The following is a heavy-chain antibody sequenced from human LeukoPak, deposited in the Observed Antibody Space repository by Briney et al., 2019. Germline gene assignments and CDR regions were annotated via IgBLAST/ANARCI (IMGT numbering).Heavy chain of an antibody. CDR2: ISGSGGST. CDR1: GFTFSSYA. CDR3: TKATHKYRYLPAY. D-gene: IGHD1-26*01. J-gene: IGHJ4*02. V-gene: IGHV3-23*01. Sequence: GRSLRLSCAASGFTFSSYAMSWVRQAPGTGLEWVSAISGSGGSTYYADSVKGRFTISRDNSKNTLYLQMNSLRAEDTAVYYCTKATHKYRYLPAYWGQGTLVTASS.